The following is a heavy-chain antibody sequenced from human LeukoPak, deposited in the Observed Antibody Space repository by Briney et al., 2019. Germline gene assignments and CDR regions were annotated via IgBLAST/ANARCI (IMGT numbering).Heavy chain of an antibody. D-gene: IGHD2-2*01. Sequence: SETLSLTCTVSGYSISSGYYWGWIRQPPGRGLEWIGIVAYTGSTYYSPSLKSRVTMSVETSKNQFSLHLSSLTAADTAVYFCARIRSHVPATSPADSWGQGTLVTVSS. CDR3: ARIRSHVPATSPADS. CDR2: VAYTGST. V-gene: IGHV4-38-2*02. CDR1: GYSISSGYY. J-gene: IGHJ5*01.